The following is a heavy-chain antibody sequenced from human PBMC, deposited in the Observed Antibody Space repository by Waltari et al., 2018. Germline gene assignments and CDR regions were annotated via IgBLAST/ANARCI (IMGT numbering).Heavy chain of an antibody. J-gene: IGHJ5*02. Sequence: QLQLQESGPGLVKPSETLSLTCTVSGGSISSSSYYWGWIRQPPGKGLEWIGSIYYSGSTYHNPSLKSRVTISVDTSKNQFSLKLSSVTAADTAVYYCARVAVTTMNWFDPWGQGTLVTVSS. CDR3: ARVAVTTMNWFDP. D-gene: IGHD4-17*01. CDR1: GGSISSSSYY. V-gene: IGHV4-39*07. CDR2: IYYSGST.